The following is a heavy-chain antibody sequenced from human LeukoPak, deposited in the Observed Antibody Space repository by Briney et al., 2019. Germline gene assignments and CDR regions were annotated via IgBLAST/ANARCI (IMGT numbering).Heavy chain of an antibody. Sequence: PGGSLRLSCAASGFTFSSYAMSWIRQAPGKGLEWVSYISSSGSTIYYADSVKGRFTISRDNAKNSLYLQMNSLRAEDTAVYYCAREITMVRGAHFDYWGQGTLVTVSS. CDR1: GFTFSSYA. D-gene: IGHD3-10*01. V-gene: IGHV3-11*01. CDR3: AREITMVRGAHFDY. CDR2: ISSSGSTI. J-gene: IGHJ4*02.